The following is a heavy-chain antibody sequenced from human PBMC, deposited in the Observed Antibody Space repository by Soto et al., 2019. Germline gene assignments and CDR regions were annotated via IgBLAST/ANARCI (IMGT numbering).Heavy chain of an antibody. D-gene: IGHD1-26*01. CDR1: GGTFNSYA. V-gene: IGHV1-69*12. Sequence: QVQLVQSGAEVKKPGSSVKVSCKASGGTFNSYAINWVRQAPGQGLEWMGGIIPIFGTATYAQKYQGRVTITADESTSTAYMELSMLRFEDTAVYYCARGSGSYLGNDYWGQGTLVTVSS. CDR2: IIPIFGTA. J-gene: IGHJ4*02. CDR3: ARGSGSYLGNDY.